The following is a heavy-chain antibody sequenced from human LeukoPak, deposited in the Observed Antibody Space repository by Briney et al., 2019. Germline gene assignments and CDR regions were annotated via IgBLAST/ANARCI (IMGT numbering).Heavy chain of an antibody. Sequence: SETLSLTCAVYGGSFSGYYWSWIRQPPGKGLEWIGEINHSGSTNYNPSLKSRVTISVDTSKNRFSLKLSSVTAADTAVYYCAKFAGIYGSSGFDYWGQGTLVTVSS. J-gene: IGHJ4*02. V-gene: IGHV4-34*01. D-gene: IGHD3-22*01. CDR3: AKFAGIYGSSGFDY. CDR2: INHSGST. CDR1: GGSFSGYY.